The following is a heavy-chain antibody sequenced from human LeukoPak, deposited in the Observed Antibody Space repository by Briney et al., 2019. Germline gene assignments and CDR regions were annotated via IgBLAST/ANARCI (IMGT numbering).Heavy chain of an antibody. Sequence: PGGSLRLSCAASGFTFSSYAMSWVRQAPGKGLEWVSGIDHNSGRTYYADSVKGRFTISRDNSKNTLYLQMNSLRAEDTAVYYCAKDQGYDSSGSLRFYMDAWGTGTTVTVSS. D-gene: IGHD3-22*01. J-gene: IGHJ6*03. CDR3: AKDQGYDSSGSLRFYMDA. CDR1: GFTFSSYA. V-gene: IGHV3-23*01. CDR2: IDHNSGRT.